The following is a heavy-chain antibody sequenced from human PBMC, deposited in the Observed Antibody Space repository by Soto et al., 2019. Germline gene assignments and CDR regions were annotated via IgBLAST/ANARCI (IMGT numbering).Heavy chain of an antibody. J-gene: IGHJ4*02. CDR2: INPSGGST. CDR3: ARDEGIAAAGICAY. CDR1: GYTFTSYY. V-gene: IGHV1-46*01. Sequence: ASVKVSCKASGYTFTSYYMHWVRQAPGQGLEWMGIINPSGGSTSYAQKFQGRVTITADESTSTAYMELSSLRSEDTAVYYCARDEGIAAAGICAYWGQGTLVTVSS. D-gene: IGHD6-13*01.